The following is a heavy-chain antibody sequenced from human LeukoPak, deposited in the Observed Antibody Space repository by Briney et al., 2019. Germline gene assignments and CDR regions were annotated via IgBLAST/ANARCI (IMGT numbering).Heavy chain of an antibody. J-gene: IGHJ6*02. Sequence: PGGPLRLSCAAWGFTFSSYSMNWVRQAPGKGLEWVSSISSSSSYIYYADSVKGRFTISRDNAKNSLYLQMNSLRAEDTAVYYCARGASGVAYYYYGMDVWGQGTTVTVSS. CDR1: GFTFSSYS. CDR3: ARGASGVAYYYYGMDV. V-gene: IGHV3-21*01. D-gene: IGHD3-10*01. CDR2: ISSSSSYI.